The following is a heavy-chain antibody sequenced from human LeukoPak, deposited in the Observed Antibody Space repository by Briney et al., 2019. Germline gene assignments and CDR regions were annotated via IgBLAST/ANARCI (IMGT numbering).Heavy chain of an antibody. D-gene: IGHD6-6*01. CDR3: ARESASRFDP. J-gene: IGHJ5*02. V-gene: IGHV4-59*01. Sequence: SETLSLTCAVYGGSFSGYYWSWIRQPPGKGLEWIGYIYYSGSTNYNPSLKSRVTISVDTSKNQFSLKLSSVTAADTAVYYCARESASRFDPWGQGTLVTVSS. CDR2: IYYSGST. CDR1: GGSFSGYY.